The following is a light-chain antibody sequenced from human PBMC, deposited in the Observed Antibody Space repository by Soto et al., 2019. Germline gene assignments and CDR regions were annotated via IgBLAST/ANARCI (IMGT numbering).Light chain of an antibody. CDR2: DAS. CDR3: QEYNSLSRT. CDR1: QSLSRW. J-gene: IGKJ1*01. Sequence: DIPMTQSPSTLSASVGDRVTITCRASQSLSRWLAWYQQKPGKAPKLLIYDASILERGVPSRFSGNGSGTEFTLTIGSLQPDDFATYYCQEYNSLSRTFGQGT. V-gene: IGKV1-5*01.